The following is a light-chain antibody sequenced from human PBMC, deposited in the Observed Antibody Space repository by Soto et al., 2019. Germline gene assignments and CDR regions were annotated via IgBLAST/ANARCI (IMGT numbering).Light chain of an antibody. CDR1: SRDVGGYNY. CDR2: EVS. V-gene: IGLV2-14*01. CDR3: SSYTSSSTVV. Sequence: ALTQPASVSGSPGQSITLSCTGTSRDVGGYNYVSWYQQHPGKAPKLMIYEVSNRPSGVSNRFSGSKSGNTASLTISGLQAEDEADYYCSSYTSSSTVVFGGGTKVTVL. J-gene: IGLJ2*01.